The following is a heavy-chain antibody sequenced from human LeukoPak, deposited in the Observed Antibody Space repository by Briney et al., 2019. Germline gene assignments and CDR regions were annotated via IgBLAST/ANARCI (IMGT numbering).Heavy chain of an antibody. CDR2: IYSGGST. Sequence: GGSLRLSCAASGFTVSSNYMSWVRQAPGKGLEWVSVIYSGGSTYYADSVKGRFTISRDNSKNTLYLQMNSLRAEDTAVYYCARLALSTVTTSGPRDYWGQGTLVTVSS. D-gene: IGHD4-17*01. J-gene: IGHJ4*02. CDR3: ARLALSTVTTSGPRDY. CDR1: GFTVSSNY. V-gene: IGHV3-53*01.